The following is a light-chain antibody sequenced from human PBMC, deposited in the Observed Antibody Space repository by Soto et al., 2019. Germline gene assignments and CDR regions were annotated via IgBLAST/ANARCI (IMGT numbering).Light chain of an antibody. V-gene: IGKV1-39*01. Sequence: DVQMTQSPSSLSASVGDRVTITCRASQSISSYLNWYQQKPGRAPRLLIYAVSILQSGVPSRFSGSGSGIDFTLTISGLQPEDVATYYCQQYDAFGQGTKLEIK. J-gene: IGKJ2*01. CDR3: QQYDA. CDR2: AVS. CDR1: QSISSY.